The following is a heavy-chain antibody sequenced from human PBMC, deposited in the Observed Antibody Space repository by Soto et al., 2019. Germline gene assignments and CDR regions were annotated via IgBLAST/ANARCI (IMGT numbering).Heavy chain of an antibody. V-gene: IGHV3-48*01. J-gene: IGHJ5*02. Sequence: EVRLVESGGGLVQPGGSLRLSCAASGFTFSTYSMNWVRQAPGKGLEWVSYISGSRGTIDYADSVKGRFTISRDNAKNSLYLQMSSLRAEDTAVYFCARDRGDYASSWFDTWGQGTLVIVSA. CDR3: ARDRGDYASSWFDT. CDR1: GFTFSTYS. D-gene: IGHD4-17*01. CDR2: ISGSRGTI.